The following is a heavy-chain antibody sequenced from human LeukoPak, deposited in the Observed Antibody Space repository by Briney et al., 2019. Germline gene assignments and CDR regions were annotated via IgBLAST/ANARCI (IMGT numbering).Heavy chain of an antibody. V-gene: IGHV4-59*08. J-gene: IGHJ4*02. CDR1: GGSISSYY. CDR3: ARLERPYGDYAFDY. D-gene: IGHD4-17*01. CDR2: IYYSGST. Sequence: SETLSLTCTVSGGSISSYYWSWIRQPPGKGLEWIGYIYYSGSTNYNHSLKSRVTISVDTSKNQFSLKLSSVTAADTAVYYCARLERPYGDYAFDYWGQGTLVTVSS.